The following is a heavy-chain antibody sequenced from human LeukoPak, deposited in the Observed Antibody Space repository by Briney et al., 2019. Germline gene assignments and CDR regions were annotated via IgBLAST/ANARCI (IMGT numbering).Heavy chain of an antibody. D-gene: IGHD3-10*01. CDR3: ARHITMVRGVIWAFDI. V-gene: IGHV4-34*01. Sequence: SETLSLTCAVYGGSFSGYYWSWIRQPPGKGLEWIGEINHSGSTNYNPSLKSRVTMSVDTSKNQFSLELSSVTAADTAVYYCARHITMVRGVIWAFDIWGQGTMVTVSS. J-gene: IGHJ3*02. CDR2: INHSGST. CDR1: GGSFSGYY.